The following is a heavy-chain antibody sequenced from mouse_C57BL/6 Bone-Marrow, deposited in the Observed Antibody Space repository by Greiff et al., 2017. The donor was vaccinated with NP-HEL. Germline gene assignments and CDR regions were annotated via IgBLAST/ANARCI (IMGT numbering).Heavy chain of an antibody. D-gene: IGHD2-4*01. CDR2: INYDGSST. J-gene: IGHJ4*01. Sequence: DVKLVESEGGLVQPGSSMKLSCTASGFTFSDYYMAWVRQVPEKGLEWVANINYDGSSTYYLDSLKSRFIISRDNAKNILYLQMGSLTSEDTATYYCAREGGLRRRTYAMDYWGQGTSVTVSA. CDR1: GFTFSDYY. CDR3: AREGGLRRRTYAMDY. V-gene: IGHV5-16*01.